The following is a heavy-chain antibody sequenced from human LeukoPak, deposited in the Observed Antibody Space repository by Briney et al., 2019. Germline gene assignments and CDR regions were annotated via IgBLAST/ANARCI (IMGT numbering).Heavy chain of an antibody. CDR3: ARSRGDYGILTGYYMRHLDY. V-gene: IGHV3-48*03. CDR2: ISSSGSTI. CDR1: GFTFSSYE. D-gene: IGHD3-9*01. Sequence: SGGSLRLSCAASGFTFSSYEMNWVRQAPGKGLEWVSYISSSGSTIYYADSVKGRFTISRDNAKNSLFLQMNYLRAEDTAIYYCARSRGDYGILTGYYMRHLDYWGQGTLVTVSS. J-gene: IGHJ4*02.